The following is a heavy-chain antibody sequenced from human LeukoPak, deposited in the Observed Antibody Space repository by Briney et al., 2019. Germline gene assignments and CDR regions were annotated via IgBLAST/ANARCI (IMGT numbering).Heavy chain of an antibody. CDR1: GFTFSSYT. D-gene: IGHD2-21*01. J-gene: IGHJ4*02. CDR2: ISSSSNYI. Sequence: GGSLRLSCAASGFTFSSYTMNWVRQAPGKGLEWVSSISSSSNYIYYADSLEGRFTISRDNARNSLYLQMNSLRAEDKAVYYCASRHDLIDWGQGTLVTVSS. V-gene: IGHV3-21*01. CDR3: ASRHDLID.